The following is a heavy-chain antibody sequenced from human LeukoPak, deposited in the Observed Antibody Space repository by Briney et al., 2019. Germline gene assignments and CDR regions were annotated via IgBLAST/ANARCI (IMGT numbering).Heavy chain of an antibody. CDR3: ARSSGHSYGDFDY. D-gene: IGHD5-18*01. J-gene: IGHJ4*02. Sequence: SETLSLTCSVSGVSITSNYWSWIRQPPGKGVEWLGYTHHSGDTSYNPPLKSRSTMSLDTSNNQFSLKLSSVTAADTAVYYCARSSGHSYGDFDYWGQGNLVTVSS. CDR2: THHSGDT. CDR1: GVSITSNY. V-gene: IGHV4-59*01.